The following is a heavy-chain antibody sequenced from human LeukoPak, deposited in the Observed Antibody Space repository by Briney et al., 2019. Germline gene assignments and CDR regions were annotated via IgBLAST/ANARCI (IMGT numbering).Heavy chain of an antibody. CDR2: INHSGST. D-gene: IGHD2-2*02. Sequence: TSETLSLTCAVYGGSFSGYYWSWIRQPPGKGLEWIGEINHSGSTNYNPSLKSRVTISVDTSKNQFSLKLSSVTAADTAVYYCATGRIVVVPAAIRHYYYYYMDVWGKGTTVTVSS. J-gene: IGHJ6*03. CDR3: ATGRIVVVPAAIRHYYYYYMDV. V-gene: IGHV4-34*01. CDR1: GGSFSGYY.